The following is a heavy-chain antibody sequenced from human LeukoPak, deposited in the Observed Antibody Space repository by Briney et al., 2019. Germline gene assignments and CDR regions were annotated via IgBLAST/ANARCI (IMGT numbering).Heavy chain of an antibody. CDR1: GGTFSSYA. V-gene: IGHV1-69*05. D-gene: IGHD4-17*01. CDR2: IIPIFGTA. CDR3: ASGGGDYGDYVIGY. Sequence: SVKVSCKASGGTFSSYAISWVRRAPGQGLEWMGGIIPIFGTANYAQKFQGRVTITTDESTSTAYMELSSLRSEDTAVYYCASGGGDYGDYVIGYWGQGTLVTVSS. J-gene: IGHJ4*02.